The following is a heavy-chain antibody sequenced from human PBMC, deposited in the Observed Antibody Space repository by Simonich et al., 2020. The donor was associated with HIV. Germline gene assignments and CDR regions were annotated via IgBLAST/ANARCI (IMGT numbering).Heavy chain of an antibody. CDR1: GGSFSGYY. J-gene: IGHJ4*02. V-gene: IGHV4-34*01. D-gene: IGHD2-15*01. CDR2: VNHSGSA. Sequence: QVQVKQWGAGLLKPSETLSLTCAVYGGSFSGYYWSWIRQPPGKGLEWIGEVNHSGSATYNASLKSRITISVDTSENQFSLKLSSVTAADTAVNYCARGFPFISLGSYWGQGTLVTVSS. CDR3: ARGFPFISLGSY.